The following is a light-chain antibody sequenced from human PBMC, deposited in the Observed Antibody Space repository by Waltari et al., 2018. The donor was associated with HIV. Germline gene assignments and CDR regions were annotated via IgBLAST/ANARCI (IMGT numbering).Light chain of an antibody. CDR1: TLSKQY. CDR3: QSTVSTGISVI. Sequence: SYGLTQPPSVSVSTGQTARITCPAETLSKQYDYWYNLKPGQAPELVISKDSGRPSGISERFSGSSSGTIVTFTVTGVQAEDEADYYCQSTVSTGISVIFGGGTKLTVL. V-gene: IGLV3-25*03. CDR2: KDS. J-gene: IGLJ2*01.